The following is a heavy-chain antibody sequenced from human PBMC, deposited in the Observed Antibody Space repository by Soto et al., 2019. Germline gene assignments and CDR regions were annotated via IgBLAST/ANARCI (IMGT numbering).Heavy chain of an antibody. V-gene: IGHV4-31*03. CDR3: ARVEWVVAATPGWFDP. CDR1: GGSISSGGYY. CDR2: IYYSGST. Sequence: SETLSLTYTVSGGSISSGGYYWSWIRQHPGKGLEWIGYIYYSGSTYYNPSLKSRVTISVDTSKNQFSLKLSSVTAADTAVYYCARVEWVVAATPGWFDPWGQGTLVTVSS. J-gene: IGHJ5*02. D-gene: IGHD2-15*01.